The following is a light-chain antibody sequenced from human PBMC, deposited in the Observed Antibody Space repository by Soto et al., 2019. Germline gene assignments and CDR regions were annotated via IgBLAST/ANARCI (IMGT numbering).Light chain of an antibody. CDR2: DVS. CDR3: SSYTSSSTRL. J-gene: IGLJ1*01. CDR1: SSDVGGYNY. Sequence: QSALTQPACVSGSPGRSITISCTGSSSDVGGYNYVSWYQQHPGKAPKLMIYDVSNRPSGVSNRFSGSKSGNTASLTISGLQAEDEADYYCSSYTSSSTRLFGTGTKVTVL. V-gene: IGLV2-14*01.